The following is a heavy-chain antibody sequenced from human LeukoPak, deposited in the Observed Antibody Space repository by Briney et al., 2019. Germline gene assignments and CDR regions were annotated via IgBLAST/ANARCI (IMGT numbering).Heavy chain of an antibody. CDR2: INHSGRI. J-gene: IGHJ4*02. V-gene: IGHV4-34*01. CDR3: ARYTYGYNDY. CDR1: GGSLSGYY. Sequence: SETLSLTCAVYGGSLSGYYWSWIRQPPGKGLEWIGEINHSGRINYNPSLKSRGTISVDTSKNQFSLNLSSVTAADTAVYYCARYTYGYNDYWGQGILVTVSS. D-gene: IGHD5-18*01.